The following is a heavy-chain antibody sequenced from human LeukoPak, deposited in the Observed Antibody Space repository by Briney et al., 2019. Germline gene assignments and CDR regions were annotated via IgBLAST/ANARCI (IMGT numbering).Heavy chain of an antibody. CDR3: ARARGAVAIDY. CDR1: VGSFSGYD. V-gene: IGHV4-34*01. CDR2: INHSGST. J-gene: IGHJ4*02. Sequence: PSETLSLTCAVYVGSFSGYDWTWIRQAPGKGLEWIGEINHSGSTNYNASLKSRVTMSVDTSKNQFSLKLTSVTAADTAVYFCARARGAVAIDYWGQGTLVTVSS. D-gene: IGHD6-19*01.